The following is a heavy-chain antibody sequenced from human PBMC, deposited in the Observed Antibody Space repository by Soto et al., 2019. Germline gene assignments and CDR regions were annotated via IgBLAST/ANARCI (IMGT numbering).Heavy chain of an antibody. J-gene: IGHJ3*02. D-gene: IGHD1-1*01. CDR3: ARGPQESQPEVARDWSDAFDI. CDR2: ISYDGSNK. V-gene: IGHV3-30-3*01. CDR1: GFTFSSYA. Sequence: SGGSLRLSCAASGFTFSSYAMHWVRQAPGKGLEWVAVISYDGSNKYYADSVKGRFTISRDNSKNTLYLQMNSLRAEDTAVYYCARGPQESQPEVARDWSDAFDIWGQGTMVTVSS.